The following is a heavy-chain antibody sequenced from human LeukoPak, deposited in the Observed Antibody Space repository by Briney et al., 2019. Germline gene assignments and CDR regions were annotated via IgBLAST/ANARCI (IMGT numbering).Heavy chain of an antibody. V-gene: IGHV4-59*01. D-gene: IGHD5-24*01. J-gene: IGHJ4*02. CDR2: IYYSGST. Sequence: PSQTLSLTCTVSGGSISSYYWSWIRQPPGKGLEWIGYIYYSGSTNYNPSLKSRVTISVDTSKNQFSLKLSSVTAADTAVYYCARVSRDGYSRLPYFDYWGQGTLVTVSS. CDR1: GGSISSYY. CDR3: ARVSRDGYSRLPYFDY.